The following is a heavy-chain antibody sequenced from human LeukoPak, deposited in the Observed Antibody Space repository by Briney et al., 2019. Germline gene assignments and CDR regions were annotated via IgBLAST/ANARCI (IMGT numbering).Heavy chain of an antibody. V-gene: IGHV3-21*01. D-gene: IGHD3-16*02. CDR3: ARDRLITFGGVSVDY. J-gene: IGHJ4*02. CDR2: ISSSSSYI. Sequence: GGSLRLSCAASGFTFSSYGMHWVRQAPGKGLEWVSSISSSSSYIYYADSVKGRFTISRDNAKNSLYLQMNSLRAEDTAVYYCARDRLITFGGVSVDYWGQGTLVTVSS. CDR1: GFTFSSYG.